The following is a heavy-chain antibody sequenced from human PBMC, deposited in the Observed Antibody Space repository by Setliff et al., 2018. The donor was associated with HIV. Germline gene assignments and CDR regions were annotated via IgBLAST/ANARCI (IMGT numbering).Heavy chain of an antibody. CDR2: IYHSGGT. J-gene: IGHJ4*02. CDR3: ARHSGLGGYYSPFDY. D-gene: IGHD3-22*01. CDR1: GYSISSGYY. V-gene: IGHV4-38-2*01. Sequence: PSETLSLTCAVSGYSISSGYYWGWIRQPPGRGLEWIGNIYHSGGTHYNPSLRSRVTISVDTSKNHFSLKLSSVTAADTAVFYCARHSGLGGYYSPFDYWGPGTLVTVSS.